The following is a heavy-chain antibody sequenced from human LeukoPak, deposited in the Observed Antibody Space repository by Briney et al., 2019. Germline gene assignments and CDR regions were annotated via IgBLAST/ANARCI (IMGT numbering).Heavy chain of an antibody. V-gene: IGHV4-39*01. CDR2: IYYSGST. CDR1: GGSISSSSYY. Sequence: PSETLSLTCTVSGGSISSSSYYWGWIRQPPGKGLEWIGSIYYSGSTYYNPSLKSRVTISVDTSKNQFSLKLSSVTAADTAVYYCARGNEGWLHYYYYYYYMDVWGKGTTVTISS. J-gene: IGHJ6*03. D-gene: IGHD5-12*01. CDR3: ARGNEGWLHYYYYYYYMDV.